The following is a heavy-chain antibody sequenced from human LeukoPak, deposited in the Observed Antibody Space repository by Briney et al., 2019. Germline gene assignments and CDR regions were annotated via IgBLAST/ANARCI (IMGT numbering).Heavy chain of an antibody. CDR1: GGTFSNYA. CDR2: SIPIFGTT. V-gene: IGHV1-69*06. J-gene: IGHJ3*02. Sequence: ASVEGSCKASGGTFSNYAIRWGRQAPGQGVGWGGGSIPIFGTTNYAQKFQGRVTITADKSTSTAYMELSSLRSEDTAVYYCARIGYCSTTSCLWGAFDIWGQGTMVTVSS. D-gene: IGHD2-2*01. CDR3: ARIGYCSTTSCLWGAFDI.